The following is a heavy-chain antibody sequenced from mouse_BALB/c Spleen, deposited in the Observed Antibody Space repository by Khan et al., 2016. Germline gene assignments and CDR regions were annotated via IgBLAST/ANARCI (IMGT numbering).Heavy chain of an antibody. CDR2: IDPENGYT. Sequence: VQLQQSGAEFVRPGALVKLSCKTSGFNIKDYYIYWVKQRPEQGLEWIGWIDPENGYTIYDPKFQDKASITADTSSNTAYLHLSGLTSEDTAVYYCANYNVGFAYWGQGTLVTVSA. CDR1: GFNIKDYY. J-gene: IGHJ3*01. V-gene: IGHV14-1*02. CDR3: ANYNVGFAY. D-gene: IGHD1-1*01.